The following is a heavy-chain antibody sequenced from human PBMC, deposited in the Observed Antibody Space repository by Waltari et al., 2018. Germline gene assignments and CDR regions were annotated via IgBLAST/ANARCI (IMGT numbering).Heavy chain of an antibody. D-gene: IGHD3-10*01. J-gene: IGHJ6*03. CDR1: GGSISSSSYY. CDR3: ARLVTYKYYYYYMDV. Sequence: QLQLQESGPGLVKPSETLSLTCTVSGGSISSSSYYWGWIRQPPGKGQVWIGRIYYSGSACDNPCLKSRVTISGDTSKNQFSLKLSSVTAADTAVYYCARLVTYKYYYYYMDVWGKGTTVTVSS. V-gene: IGHV4-39*01. CDR2: IYYSGSA.